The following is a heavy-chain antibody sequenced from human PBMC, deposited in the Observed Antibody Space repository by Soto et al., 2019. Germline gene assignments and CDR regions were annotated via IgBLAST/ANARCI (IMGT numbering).Heavy chain of an antibody. CDR3: AKLYWNPRYFDY. CDR1: GFTFTNVA. J-gene: IGHJ4*02. D-gene: IGHD1-1*01. V-gene: IGHV3-23*01. Sequence: EVQLLESGGGLAQPGGSLRLSCAASGFTFTNVAMAWVRQAPGKGLEWVSSISDNGGNTDYADSVRGRFTVSRDNSKNTLYLQMNHLKAEDTAVYYCAKLYWNPRYFDYWGQGARVIISS. CDR2: ISDNGGNT.